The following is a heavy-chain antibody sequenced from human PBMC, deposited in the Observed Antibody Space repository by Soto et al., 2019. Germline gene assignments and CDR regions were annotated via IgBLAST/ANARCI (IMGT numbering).Heavy chain of an antibody. Sequence: GESLKISCKGSGYSFTSYWISWVRQMPVKGLEWMGRIDPSDSYTNYSPSFQGHVTISADKSISTAYLQWSSLKASDTAMYYCARHRYYYHSSRYPGAFDIWGQGTMVTV. J-gene: IGHJ3*02. V-gene: IGHV5-10-1*01. CDR3: ARHRYYYHSSRYPGAFDI. CDR1: GYSFTSYW. CDR2: IDPSDSYT. D-gene: IGHD3-22*01.